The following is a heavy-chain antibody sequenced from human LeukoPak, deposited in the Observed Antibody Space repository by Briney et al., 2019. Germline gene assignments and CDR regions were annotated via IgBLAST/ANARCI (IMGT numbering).Heavy chain of an antibody. CDR3: ARAGPYSSGWLRSGYYYYYMDV. V-gene: IGHV1-18*01. D-gene: IGHD6-19*01. Sequence: ASVKVSCKASGYTFSSYGISWVRQAPGQGLEWMGWISVYNVNTNYAQKLQGRVTMTTDTSTSTAYMELRSLRSDDTAVYYCARAGPYSSGWLRSGYYYYYMDVWGKGTTVTVSS. CDR1: GYTFSSYG. CDR2: ISVYNVNT. J-gene: IGHJ6*03.